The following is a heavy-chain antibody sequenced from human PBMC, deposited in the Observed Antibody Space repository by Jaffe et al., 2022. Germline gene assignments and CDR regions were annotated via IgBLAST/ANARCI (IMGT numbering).Heavy chain of an antibody. J-gene: IGHJ4*02. CDR3: AREYDYIWGSYRYKGDLPLGY. V-gene: IGHV3-23*01. D-gene: IGHD3-16*02. CDR2: ISGSGGST. Sequence: EVQLLESGGGLVQPGGSLRLSCAASGFTFSSYAMSWVRQAPGKGLEWVSAISGSGGSTYYADSVKGRFTISRDNSKNTLYLQMNSLRAEDTAVYYCAREYDYIWGSYRYKGDLPLGYWGQGTLVTVSS. CDR1: GFTFSSYA.